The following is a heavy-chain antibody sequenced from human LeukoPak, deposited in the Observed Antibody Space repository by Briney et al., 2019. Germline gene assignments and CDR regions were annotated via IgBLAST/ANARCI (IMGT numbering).Heavy chain of an antibody. D-gene: IGHD3-3*01. J-gene: IGHJ4*02. CDR3: ARDRGGTDDFWSGYYTGYFDY. Sequence: GGSLRLSCAASGFTFSDYYMSWIRQAPGKGLEWVSYISSGGRTIYYADSVKGRFTISRDNAKNSLYLQMNSLRAEDTAVFYCARDRGGTDDFWSGYYTGYFDYWGQGALVTVSS. V-gene: IGHV3-11*04. CDR1: GFTFSDYY. CDR2: ISSGGRTI.